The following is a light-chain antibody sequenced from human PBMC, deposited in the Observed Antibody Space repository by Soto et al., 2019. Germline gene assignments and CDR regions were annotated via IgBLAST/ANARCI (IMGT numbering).Light chain of an antibody. V-gene: IGKV1-9*01. CDR2: AAS. Sequence: DIQLTQSPSFLSASVGDRVTITCRASQGISSYVAWYQQKPGKAPKLLIYAASTLQSGFPSRFSGRGSGTEFTLTISSLQPEDFATYYCQHLNSYPLTCGGGTKVEIK. CDR3: QHLNSYPLT. CDR1: QGISSY. J-gene: IGKJ4*01.